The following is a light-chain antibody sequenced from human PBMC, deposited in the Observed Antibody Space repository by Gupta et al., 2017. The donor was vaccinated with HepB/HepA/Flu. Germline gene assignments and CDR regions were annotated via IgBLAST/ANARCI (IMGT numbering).Light chain of an antibody. J-gene: IGKJ1*01. V-gene: IGKV4-1*01. CDR2: WAS. CDR3: QQYYSTPPT. Sequence: DIVMTQPPHSLAVSLGEGATINCKSSQSVLYSSNNKNYLDCYQQKPGQPPKLLIYWASTRESGVPDRMCGSGSGADYILTISSLLADDEAVYYCQQYYSTPPTFGQGTKVEIK. CDR1: QSVLYSSNNKNY.